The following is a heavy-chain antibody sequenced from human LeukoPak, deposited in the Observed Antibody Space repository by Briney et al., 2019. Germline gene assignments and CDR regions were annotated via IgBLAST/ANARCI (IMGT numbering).Heavy chain of an antibody. J-gene: IGHJ4*02. Sequence: GGSLRLSCAASGFTFSGYAMAWVRQAPGKGLEWVSRINSDGSSTSYADSVKGRFTISRDNAKNTLYLQMNSLRAEDTAVYYCARFGWNDPFDYWGQGTLVTVSS. CDR1: GFTFSGYA. CDR2: INSDGSST. V-gene: IGHV3-74*01. CDR3: ARFGWNDPFDY. D-gene: IGHD1-1*01.